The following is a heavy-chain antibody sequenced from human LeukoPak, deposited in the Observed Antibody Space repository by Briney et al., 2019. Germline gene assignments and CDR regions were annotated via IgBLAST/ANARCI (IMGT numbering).Heavy chain of an antibody. V-gene: IGHV3-30*19. Sequence: GGSLRLSCAASGFTFSNYGIHWVRQAPGKGLEWVSAISNDGSNKDYADSVKGRFTISRDNSKNTLYLQMNSLRAEDTAVYYCARVGGSKYYDFWSGRSQFYYYYYMDVWGKGTTVTVSS. CDR1: GFTFSNYG. J-gene: IGHJ6*03. CDR3: ARVGGSKYYDFWSGRSQFYYYYYMDV. CDR2: ISNDGSNK. D-gene: IGHD3-3*01.